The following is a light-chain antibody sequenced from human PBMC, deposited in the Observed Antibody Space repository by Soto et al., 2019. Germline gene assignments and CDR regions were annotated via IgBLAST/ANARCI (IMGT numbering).Light chain of an antibody. J-gene: IGKJ1*01. CDR3: QQRSNWPPWT. V-gene: IGKV3-11*01. CDR2: DAS. Sequence: ESVLTQSPATLSLSPGERATLSCRASQSVISYLAWYHQKPGQAPRLLIYDASNRATGIPARFSGSGSGTDFTLTISSLEPEDFAVYYCQQRSNWPPWTFGQGTKVDIK. CDR1: QSVISY.